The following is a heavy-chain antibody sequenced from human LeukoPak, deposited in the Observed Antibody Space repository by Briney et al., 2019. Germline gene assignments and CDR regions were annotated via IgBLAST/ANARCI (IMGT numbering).Heavy chain of an antibody. CDR3: ARDGSLDY. CDR2: INPNSGDT. D-gene: IGHD2-15*01. CDR1: GYIFTGYY. Sequence: GASVKVSCKASGYIFTGYYMHWLRQAPGKGLEWMGWINPNSGDTNYAQNFQGRVTLTGDTSISTAYMELSRLRSDDTAVYYCARDGSLDYWGQGTLVTVSS. J-gene: IGHJ4*02. V-gene: IGHV1-2*02.